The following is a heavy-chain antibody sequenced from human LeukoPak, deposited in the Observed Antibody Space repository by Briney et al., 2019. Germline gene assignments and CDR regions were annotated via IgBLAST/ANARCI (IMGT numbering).Heavy chain of an antibody. D-gene: IGHD3-10*01. Sequence: GASVKVSCKASGYTFTSYAMHWVRQAPGQRLEWMGWINAGNGNTKYSQKFQGRVTITRDTSASTAYMELSSLRSEDTAVYYCARVVNYYGSGSHGDAFDIWGQGTMVTVSS. J-gene: IGHJ3*02. V-gene: IGHV1-3*01. CDR3: ARVVNYYGSGSHGDAFDI. CDR2: INAGNGNT. CDR1: GYTFTSYA.